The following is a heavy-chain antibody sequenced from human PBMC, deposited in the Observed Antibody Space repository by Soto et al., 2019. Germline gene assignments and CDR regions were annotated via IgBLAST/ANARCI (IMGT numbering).Heavy chain of an antibody. CDR2: IIPIFGTA. CDR3: ARTYSTRGFDAFDI. J-gene: IGHJ3*02. CDR1: GGTFSSYA. V-gene: IGHV1-69*13. D-gene: IGHD6-13*01. Sequence: SVKVSCKASGGTFSSYAISWVRQAPGQGLEWMGGIIPIFGTANYAQKFQGRVTITADESTSTAYMELSSLRSEDTAVYYCARTYSTRGFDAFDIWGQGTMVTVSS.